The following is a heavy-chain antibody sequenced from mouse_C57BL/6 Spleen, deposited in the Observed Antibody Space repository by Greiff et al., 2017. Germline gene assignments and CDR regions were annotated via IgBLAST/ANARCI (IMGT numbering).Heavy chain of an antibody. CDR3: ARHWAYGSSGNYFDY. J-gene: IGHJ2*01. V-gene: IGHV1-64*01. D-gene: IGHD1-1*01. CDR2: IHPNSGST. Sequence: QVQLQQPGAELVKPGASVKLSCKASGYTFTSYWMHWVKQRPGQGLEWIGMIHPNSGSTNYNEKFKSKATLTVDKSSSTAYMQLSSQTSEDSAVYYCARHWAYGSSGNYFDYWGQGTTLTVSS. CDR1: GYTFTSYW.